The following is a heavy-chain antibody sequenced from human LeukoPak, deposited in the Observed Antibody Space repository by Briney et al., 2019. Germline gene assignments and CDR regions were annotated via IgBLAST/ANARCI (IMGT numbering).Heavy chain of an antibody. D-gene: IGHD3-9*01. Sequence: SQTLSLTCAISGDSVSSNSSAWNWIRQSPSRGLEWLGRTYYRSKWSNDFALSVKDRITFKTDTSKNQVSLQLTSVTTEDTAVYFCARTVATFYNILTGYDVFDSWSQGTLVTVSS. CDR3: ARTVATFYNILTGYDVFDS. CDR1: GDSVSSNSSA. J-gene: IGHJ4*02. V-gene: IGHV6-1*01. CDR2: TYYRSKWSN.